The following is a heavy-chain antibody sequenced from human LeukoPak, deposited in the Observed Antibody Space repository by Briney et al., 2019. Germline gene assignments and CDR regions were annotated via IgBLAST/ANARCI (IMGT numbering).Heavy chain of an antibody. D-gene: IGHD4-17*01. CDR1: GFTFNNYA. J-gene: IGHJ4*02. CDR2: ISGGGRRT. Sequence: GGSLRLSCAASGFTFNNYAMSWVRQAPGKGLEWVSAISGGGRRTYYADSVKGRFTISRDNSKNTLYLQMNSLGAEDTAVYYCARDRYGDYPLIDYWGQGTLVTVSS. V-gene: IGHV3-23*01. CDR3: ARDRYGDYPLIDY.